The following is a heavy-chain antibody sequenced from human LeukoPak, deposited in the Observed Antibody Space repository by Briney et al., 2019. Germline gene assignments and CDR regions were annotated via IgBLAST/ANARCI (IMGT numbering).Heavy chain of an antibody. J-gene: IGHJ4*02. D-gene: IGHD3-10*01. V-gene: IGHV5-51*01. CDR2: IYPGDSDT. CDR1: GYTFTSYG. Sequence: ASVKVSCKASGYTFTSYGISWVRQMPGKGLEWMGIIYPGDSDTRYSPSFQGQVTISADKSISTAYLQWSSLKASDTAMYYCARQRGMVRGVIDYWGQGTLVTVSS. CDR3: ARQRGMVRGVIDY.